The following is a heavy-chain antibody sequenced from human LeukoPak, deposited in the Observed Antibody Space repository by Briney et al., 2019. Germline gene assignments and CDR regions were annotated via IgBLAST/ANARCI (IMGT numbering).Heavy chain of an antibody. J-gene: IGHJ5*02. V-gene: IGHV3-33*06. Sequence: GRSLRLSCAASGFTFSSYGMHWVRQAQGKGLEGVAVIWYVGSNKYYADSVRGPFTISRDNSKDTLYLQMNSLDAEDTAVYYCAKGEGITTVVTSAADFDPWGQGTLVTVSS. D-gene: IGHD4-23*01. CDR2: IWYVGSNK. CDR3: AKGEGITTVVTSAADFDP. CDR1: GFTFSSYG.